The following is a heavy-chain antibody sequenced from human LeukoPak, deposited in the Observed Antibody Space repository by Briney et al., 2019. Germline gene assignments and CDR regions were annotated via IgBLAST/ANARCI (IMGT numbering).Heavy chain of an antibody. D-gene: IGHD3-10*01. V-gene: IGHV4-59*08. CDR1: GGSISSYY. J-gene: IGHJ3*02. Sequence: PSETLSLTCTVSGGSISSYYWSWIRRPPGKGLEWIGYIYYSGSTNYNPSLKSRVTISVDTSTNHFSLKLSSVTAADTALYYCARHVHGVRGVIEAFDIWGQGTMVTVSS. CDR2: IYYSGST. CDR3: ARHVHGVRGVIEAFDI.